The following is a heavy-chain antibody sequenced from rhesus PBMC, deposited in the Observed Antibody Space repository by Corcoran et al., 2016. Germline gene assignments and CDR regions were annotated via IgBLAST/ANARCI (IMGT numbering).Heavy chain of an antibody. CDR1: GYSIRSGHY. Sequence: QVQLQESGPGLVKPSETLSLTCAVSGYSIRSGHYWGWIRQPPGKGLEYIGYFDGPTVHTYFYNSSLESRVTISKDTSTNVFFLTLSSVIAADTAIYFCVRGTPPDNWGQGVLVTVSS. D-gene: IGHD5-42*01. CDR3: VRGTPPDN. V-gene: IGHV4-99*01. CDR2: FDGPTVHT. J-gene: IGHJ4*01.